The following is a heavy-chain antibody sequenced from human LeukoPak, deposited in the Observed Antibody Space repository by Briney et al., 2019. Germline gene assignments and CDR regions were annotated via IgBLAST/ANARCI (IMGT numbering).Heavy chain of an antibody. CDR3: ARDLNYYDSSGRH. J-gene: IGHJ4*02. CDR1: GFTFSSYA. Sequence: GGSLRLSCAASGFTFSSYAMTWVRQIPGKGLEWVSTISESGGGSYSGGGTYYGDSVKGRFTISRDNSKNTLYLQMNSLRAEDTAVYYCARDLNYYDSSGRHWGQGTLVTVSS. CDR2: ISESGGGSYSGGGT. V-gene: IGHV3-66*01. D-gene: IGHD3-22*01.